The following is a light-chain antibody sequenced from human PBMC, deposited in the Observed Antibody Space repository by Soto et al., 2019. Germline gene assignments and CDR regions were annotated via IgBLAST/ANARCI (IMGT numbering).Light chain of an antibody. CDR3: QRRSNWPRT. J-gene: IGKJ4*01. CDR1: QSVSSY. Sequence: EIVLTQSPATLSLSPGERATLSCRASQSVSSYLAWYQQKPGQAPMLLIYDASNRATGILARFSGSGSGTDFTLTISSLETEDFAVYYCQRRSNWPRTFGVETKVEIK. CDR2: DAS. V-gene: IGKV3-11*01.